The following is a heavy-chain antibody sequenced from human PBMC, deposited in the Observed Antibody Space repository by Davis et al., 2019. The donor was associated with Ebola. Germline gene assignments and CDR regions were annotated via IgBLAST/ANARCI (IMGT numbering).Heavy chain of an antibody. CDR1: GFTFSSYW. Sequence: PGGSLRLSCAASGFTFSSYWMSCVRQAPGKGLEWVANIKQDGSEKYYVDSVKGRFTISRDNAKNSLYLQMNSLRAEDTAVYYCARDHYGDYFPRPWYYYGMDVWGQGTTVTVSS. V-gene: IGHV3-7*01. D-gene: IGHD4-17*01. J-gene: IGHJ6*02. CDR3: ARDHYGDYFPRPWYYYGMDV. CDR2: IKQDGSEK.